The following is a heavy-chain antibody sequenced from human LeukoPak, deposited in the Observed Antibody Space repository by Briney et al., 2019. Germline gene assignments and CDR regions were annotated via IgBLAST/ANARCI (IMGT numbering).Heavy chain of an antibody. Sequence: GESLKISCKGSGYRFTSYWIGWVRQMPGKGLEWMGIIYPGDSDTRYSPSFQGQVTISADKSISTAYLQWSSLKASDTAMYYCARRVFSAAGFDAFDIWGQGTMVTVSS. V-gene: IGHV5-51*01. CDR3: ARRVFSAAGFDAFDI. CDR2: IYPGDSDT. D-gene: IGHD6-13*01. CDR1: GYRFTSYW. J-gene: IGHJ3*02.